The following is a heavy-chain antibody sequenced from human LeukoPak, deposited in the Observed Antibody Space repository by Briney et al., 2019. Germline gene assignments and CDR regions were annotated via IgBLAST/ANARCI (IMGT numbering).Heavy chain of an antibody. J-gene: IGHJ4*02. Sequence: GGSLRLSCAASGFTFSNYSMNWVRQAPGKGLEWVSSISSSSSYIYYADSVKGRFTISRDNAKNSLYLQMNSLRAEDTAVYYCARSPMIVVVMYDYWGQGTLVTVSS. CDR3: ARSPMIVVVMYDY. D-gene: IGHD3-22*01. CDR1: GFTFSNYS. V-gene: IGHV3-21*01. CDR2: ISSSSSYI.